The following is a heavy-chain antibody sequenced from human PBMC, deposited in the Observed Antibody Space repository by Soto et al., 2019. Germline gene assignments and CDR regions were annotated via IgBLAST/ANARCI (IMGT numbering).Heavy chain of an antibody. CDR1: GGTFSSYA. CDR3: ARDLGYYGGNYYYYGMDV. J-gene: IGHJ6*02. CDR2: IIPIFGTA. Sequence: GASVKVSCKASGGTFSSYAISWVRQAPGQGLEWMGGIIPIFGTANYAQKFQGRVTITADESTSTAYMELSSLRSEDTAVYYCARDLGYYGGNYYYYGMDVWGQGTTVTVSS. D-gene: IGHD4-17*01. V-gene: IGHV1-69*13.